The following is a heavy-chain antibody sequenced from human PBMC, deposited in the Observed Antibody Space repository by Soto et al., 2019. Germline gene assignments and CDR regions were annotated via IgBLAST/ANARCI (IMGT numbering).Heavy chain of an antibody. CDR2: IYHSGRT. J-gene: IGHJ4*02. Sequence: PSETLSLTCTFSVVSISSGGYYCGWIRQHPGKGLEWIGNIYHSGRTYYNPSLKSRVIMSVDTSKNHFSLNLNSVTAADTAMYFCASVIGGEYEYYFEYWGQGTLVSVSS. V-gene: IGHV4-31*03. D-gene: IGHD4-17*01. CDR1: VVSISSGGYY. CDR3: ASVIGGEYEYYFEY.